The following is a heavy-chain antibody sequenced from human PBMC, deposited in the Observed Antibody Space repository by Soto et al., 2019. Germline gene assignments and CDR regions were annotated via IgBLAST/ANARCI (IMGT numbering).Heavy chain of an antibody. D-gene: IGHD6-19*01. CDR3: ARILPECQQWMRYMDG. CDR2: IIPIFGTA. Sequence: SVKVYCKASGGTFSSYAISWVRQAPGQGLEWMGGIIPIFGTANYAQKFQGRVTITADKSTSTAYMELSSLRSEDTAVYYCARILPECQQWMRYMDGWGQGSKVTVSS. CDR1: GGTFSSYA. V-gene: IGHV1-69*06. J-gene: IGHJ6*02.